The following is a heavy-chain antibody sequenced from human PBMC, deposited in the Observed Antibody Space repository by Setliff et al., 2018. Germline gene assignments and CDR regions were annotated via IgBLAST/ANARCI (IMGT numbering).Heavy chain of an antibody. J-gene: IGHJ3*02. Sequence: ASVKVSCKASGYMFKSHGINWMRQAPGQGLEWMGWIGARNVKTNYAQKFQDRVTMTTDTPTSTGYMELGSLTSDDTGVYYCARRWETGDQDAYDIWGQGTKVTVSS. CDR1: GYMFKSHG. CDR2: IGARNVKT. CDR3: ARRWETGDQDAYDI. V-gene: IGHV1-18*04. D-gene: IGHD7-27*01.